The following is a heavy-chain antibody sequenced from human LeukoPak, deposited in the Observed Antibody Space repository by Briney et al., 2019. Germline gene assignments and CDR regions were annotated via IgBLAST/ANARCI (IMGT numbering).Heavy chain of an antibody. D-gene: IGHD3-22*01. CDR2: IIPIFGIA. CDR1: GGTFSSYA. CDR3: AREACSGYYPYYYYYGMDV. J-gene: IGHJ6*02. V-gene: IGHV1-69*04. Sequence: SVKVSCKASGGTFSSYAISWVRQAPGQGLEWMGRIIPIFGIANYAQKFQGRVTITADKSTSTAYMELSSLRSEDTAVYYCAREACSGYYPYYYYYGMDVWGQGTTVTVSS.